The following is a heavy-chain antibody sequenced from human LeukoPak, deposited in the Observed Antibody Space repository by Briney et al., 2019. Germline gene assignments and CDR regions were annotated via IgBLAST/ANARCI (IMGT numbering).Heavy chain of an antibody. V-gene: IGHV4-38-2*02. CDR3: AREVRSAWASFDP. CDR2: IYHSGST. Sequence: SETLSLTCTVSGYSISSGYYWGWIRPPPGKGLEWIGSIYHSGSTYYNPSLKSRVTISVDTSKNQFSLKLSSVTAADTAVYYCAREVRSAWASFDPWGQGTLVTVSS. J-gene: IGHJ5*02. CDR1: GYSISSGYY. D-gene: IGHD1-26*01.